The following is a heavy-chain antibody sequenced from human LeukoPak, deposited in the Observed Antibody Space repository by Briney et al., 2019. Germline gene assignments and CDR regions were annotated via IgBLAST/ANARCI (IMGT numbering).Heavy chain of an antibody. CDR3: ARDSGSVQVESYFQH. J-gene: IGHJ1*01. CDR2: ISYDGSNK. Sequence: PGRSLRLSCAASGFTFSSYAMHWVRQAPGKGLEWVAVISYDGSNKYYADSVKGRFTISRDNSKNTLYLQMNSLRAEDTAVYYCARDSGSVQVESYFQHWGQGTLVTVSS. D-gene: IGHD3-22*01. V-gene: IGHV3-30-3*01. CDR1: GFTFSSYA.